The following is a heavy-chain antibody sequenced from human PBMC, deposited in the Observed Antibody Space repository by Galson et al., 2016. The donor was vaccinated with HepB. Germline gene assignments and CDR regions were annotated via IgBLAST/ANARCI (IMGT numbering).Heavy chain of an antibody. Sequence: SPRHRCAGSGFIFSNAWKSCGRQAPGKGLEWVGRIKSTTDGGTTDKAAPVTGRFTISRDDSNNTLYLQMNSLKIEDTSVYYCTRDTRYSKEPYYYYGMDVWGQGTTVTVSS. V-gene: IGHV3-15*01. CDR3: TRDTRYSKEPYYYYGMDV. J-gene: IGHJ6*02. CDR2: IKSTTDGGTT. D-gene: IGHD5-12*01. CDR1: GFIFSNAW.